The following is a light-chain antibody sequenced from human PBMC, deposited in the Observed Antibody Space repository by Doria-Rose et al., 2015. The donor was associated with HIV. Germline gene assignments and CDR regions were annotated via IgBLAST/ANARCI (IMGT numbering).Light chain of an antibody. CDR3: QQSYSTPYT. CDR2: AAS. Sequence: DIRVTQSPPSLSASVGDRVTITCRSSQSIDTYLYRYQQKPGEAPKVLIYAASTLHSGVPLRFSGSGPGTDFTLTIASLQPEDFAIYHCQQSYSTPYTFGQGTKPEIK. V-gene: IGKV1-39*01. J-gene: IGKJ2*01. CDR1: QSIDTY.